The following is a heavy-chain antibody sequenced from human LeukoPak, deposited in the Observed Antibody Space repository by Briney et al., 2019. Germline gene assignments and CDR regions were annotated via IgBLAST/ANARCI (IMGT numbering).Heavy chain of an antibody. CDR3: ARGEIDYFDY. CDR2: IYYSGST. D-gene: IGHD1-26*01. CDR1: GGSISSGGYY. Sequence: SQTLSLTCTVSGGSISSGGYYWSWIRQHPGKGLEWIGCIYYSGSTYYNPSLKSRVSISVDTSKNQFSLKLSSVTAADTAVYYCARGEIDYFDYWGQGTLVTVSS. J-gene: IGHJ4*02. V-gene: IGHV4-31*03.